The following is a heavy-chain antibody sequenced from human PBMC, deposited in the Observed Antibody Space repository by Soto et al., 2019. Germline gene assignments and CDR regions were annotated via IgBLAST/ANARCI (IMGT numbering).Heavy chain of an antibody. CDR2: LYNTGST. Sequence: SETLSLTCTVSGASISRYYWSWIRQSPGKGLEWIGYLYNTGSTIYNPSLKSRVTISVDTSKNQFSLKMNSVTAADTAVYYCARGVTMVRGVIHTPYFDYWGQGTLVTVSS. D-gene: IGHD3-10*01. CDR1: GASISRYY. J-gene: IGHJ4*02. V-gene: IGHV4-59*01. CDR3: ARGVTMVRGVIHTPYFDY.